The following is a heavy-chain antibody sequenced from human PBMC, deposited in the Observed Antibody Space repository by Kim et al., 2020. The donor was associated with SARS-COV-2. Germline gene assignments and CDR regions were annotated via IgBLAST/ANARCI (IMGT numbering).Heavy chain of an antibody. J-gene: IGHJ3*02. CDR2: VSASGTTM. Sequence: GGSLRLSCAASGFTFSSYEMTWVHQAPGKGLEWVSYVSASGTTMYYADSVRGRFIISRDNARDSLYLQMNSLRAEDTAVYYCARRRRADAFDIWGLGTM. V-gene: IGHV3-48*03. CDR3: ARRRRADAFDI. CDR1: GFTFSSYE.